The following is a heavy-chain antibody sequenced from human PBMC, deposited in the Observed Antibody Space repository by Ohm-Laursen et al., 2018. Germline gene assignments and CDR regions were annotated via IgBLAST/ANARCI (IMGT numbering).Heavy chain of an antibody. CDR3: ARDLGFAAPMDV. V-gene: IGHV4-39*07. Sequence: SDTLSLTCAVSGGSISSSSYYWGWIRQPPGKGLEWIGSIYYSGSTYYNPSLKSRVTMSVDTSKNQLSLKVNSVTAADTAVYYCARDLGFAAPMDVWGQGTTVTVSS. CDR2: IYYSGST. D-gene: IGHD7-27*01. CDR1: GGSISSSSYY. J-gene: IGHJ6*02.